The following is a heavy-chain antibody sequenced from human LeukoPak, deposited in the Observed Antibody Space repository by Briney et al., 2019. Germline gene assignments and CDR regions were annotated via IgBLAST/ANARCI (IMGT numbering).Heavy chain of an antibody. CDR3: ARQGTIVAGTLGTTFDY. CDR2: TYPGDSDI. Sequence: GESLKISCKASGYSFTNYWIGWVRQMPGKGLEWMGITYPGDSDIKYSPSFQGQVTISADKSINTAYLQWSSLRASDTAMYYCARQGTIVAGTLGTTFDYWGQGTLLTVSS. CDR1: GYSFTNYW. J-gene: IGHJ4*02. V-gene: IGHV5-51*01. D-gene: IGHD5-12*01.